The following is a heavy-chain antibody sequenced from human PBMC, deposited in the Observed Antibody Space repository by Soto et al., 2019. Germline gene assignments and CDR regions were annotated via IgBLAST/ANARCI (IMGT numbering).Heavy chain of an antibody. CDR3: AKSTRELVDYYYGMDV. Sequence: QVQLVESGGGVVQPGRSLRLSCAASGFTFSSYGMHWVRQAPGKGLEWVAVISYDGSNIYYADSVKGRFTISRDKXKIXLYLQMNSLRAEDTAVYYCAKSTRELVDYYYGMDVWGQGTTVTVSS. V-gene: IGHV3-30*18. D-gene: IGHD1-7*01. CDR2: ISYDGSNI. CDR1: GFTFSSYG. J-gene: IGHJ6*02.